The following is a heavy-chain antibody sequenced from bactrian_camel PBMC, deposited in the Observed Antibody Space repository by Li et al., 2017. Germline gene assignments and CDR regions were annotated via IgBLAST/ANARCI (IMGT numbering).Heavy chain of an antibody. V-gene: IGHV3S26*01. J-gene: IGHJ6*01. D-gene: IGHD6*01. CDR3: ATGGRLPYGGSWSEDFGY. Sequence: HVQLVESGGGSVQAGGSLRLSCASSRYTYSTYCMGWFRQAPGKEREGVAAIDTDGSTRHADSVKGRFTISKDNTKNTLYLQMNSLKTEDTAVYYCATGGRLPYGGSWSEDFGYWGQGTQVTVS. CDR2: IDTDGST. CDR1: RYTYSTYC.